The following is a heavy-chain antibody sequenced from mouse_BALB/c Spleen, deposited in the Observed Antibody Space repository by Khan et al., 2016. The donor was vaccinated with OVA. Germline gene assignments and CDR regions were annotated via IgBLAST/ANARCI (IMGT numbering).Heavy chain of an antibody. Sequence: QMQLEESGAELARPGASVQMSCKASGYTFTSYTINWIQKRPGQGLEWIGYLTPRNGYTNSNPKFKDKATLTTDKSSTTAYLKLSSLTSTYSAVYNCVRDEDYHRSDGWLAYWGQGTLVTVSA. J-gene: IGHJ3*01. D-gene: IGHD2-14*01. CDR2: LTPRNGYT. CDR1: GYTFTSYT. V-gene: IGHV1-4*01. CDR3: VRDEDYHRSDGWLAY.